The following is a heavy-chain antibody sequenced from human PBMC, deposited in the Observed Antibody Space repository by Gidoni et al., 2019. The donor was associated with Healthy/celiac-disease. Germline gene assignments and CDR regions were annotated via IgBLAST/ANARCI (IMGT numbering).Heavy chain of an antibody. CDR2: ISGRGGST. CDR3: AKDPWRIQLWSGGYYFDY. CDR1: GFPFSSYA. J-gene: IGHJ4*02. D-gene: IGHD5-18*01. Sequence: EVQLVESGGGLVQPGGSLRLSCAASGFPFSSYAMGWVRPAPGKGLEWDAAISGRGGSTYYADSVKGRFTISRDNSKNTLYRQMNSLRAEDTAVYYCAKDPWRIQLWSGGYYFDYWGQGTLVTVSS. V-gene: IGHV3-23*04.